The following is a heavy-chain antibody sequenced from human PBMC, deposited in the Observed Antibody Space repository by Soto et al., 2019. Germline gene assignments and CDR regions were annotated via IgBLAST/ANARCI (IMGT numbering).Heavy chain of an antibody. V-gene: IGHV5-51*01. CDR1: GYTFSEYW. CDR3: ARHSSAYDYYFDY. CDR2: IYPGDSET. Sequence: AGESLKISCKTSGYTFSEYWIGWVRQMPGKGLEWMAIIYPGDSETRYGPAFEGQVTISADRATRTAHLQWKSLKASDTATYYCARHSSAYDYYFDYWGQGSRVTVSS. D-gene: IGHD3-22*01. J-gene: IGHJ4*02.